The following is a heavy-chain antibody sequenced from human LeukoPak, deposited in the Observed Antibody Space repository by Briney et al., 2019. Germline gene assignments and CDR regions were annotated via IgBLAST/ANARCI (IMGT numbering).Heavy chain of an antibody. V-gene: IGHV3-21*04. CDR3: AKTHDRYSSSWSFDY. CDR1: GFTFSDYY. D-gene: IGHD6-13*01. J-gene: IGHJ4*02. Sequence: GGSLRLSCAASGFTFSDYYMNWVRQAPGKGLEWVSSISTSGSYIYYADSVKGRFTVSRDNAKNSLYLQMNSLRAEDTAVYYCAKTHDRYSSSWSFDYWGQGTLVTVSS. CDR2: ISTSGSYI.